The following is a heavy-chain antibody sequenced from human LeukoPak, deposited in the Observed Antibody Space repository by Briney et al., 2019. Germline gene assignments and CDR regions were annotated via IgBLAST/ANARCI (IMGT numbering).Heavy chain of an antibody. D-gene: IGHD3-3*01. V-gene: IGHV3-73*01. Sequence: GGSLRLSCAASGFTSSGSAMHWVRQASGKGLEWVGRVRGKANSYATAYAASVKGRFTISRDDSKNTAYLQMNSLKTEDTAVYYCTRQLTIFGSSNWFDPWGQGTLVTVSS. CDR2: VRGKANSYAT. J-gene: IGHJ5*02. CDR3: TRQLTIFGSSNWFDP. CDR1: GFTSSGSA.